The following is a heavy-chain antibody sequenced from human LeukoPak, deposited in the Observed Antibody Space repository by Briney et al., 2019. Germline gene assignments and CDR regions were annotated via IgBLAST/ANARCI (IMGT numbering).Heavy chain of an antibody. CDR1: GGTFSSYA. CDR3: ARYGGNSAYYYYGMDV. J-gene: IGHJ6*02. CDR2: IIPIFGIA. Sequence: ASVKVSCKASGGTFSSYAISWVRQAPGQGLEWMGRIIPIFGIANYAQKFQGRVTITADKYTSTAYMELSSLRSEDTAVYYCARYGGNSAYYYYGMDVWGQGTTVTVSS. D-gene: IGHD4-23*01. V-gene: IGHV1-69*04.